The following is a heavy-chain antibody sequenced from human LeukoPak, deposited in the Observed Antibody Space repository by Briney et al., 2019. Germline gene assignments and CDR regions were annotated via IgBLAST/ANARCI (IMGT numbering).Heavy chain of an antibody. J-gene: IGHJ3*02. CDR3: ARGGPEDAFDN. V-gene: IGHV3-66*01. CDR1: GFTVSTNY. D-gene: IGHD1-14*01. Sequence: GGSLRLSCAASGFTVSTNYMSWVRQASGKGPEWVSVIYSRGSTYYADSVKGRFTISRDNSKNTLYLQMNSLRDEDTALYYCARGGPEDAFDNWGQGTTVIVSS. CDR2: IYSRGST.